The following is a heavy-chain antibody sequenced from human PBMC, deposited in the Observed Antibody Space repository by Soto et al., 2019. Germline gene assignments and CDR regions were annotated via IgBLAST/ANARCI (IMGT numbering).Heavy chain of an antibody. D-gene: IGHD3-10*01. Sequence: QVQLVESGGGLVKPGGSLRLSCAASGFTFSDYYMSWIRQAPGKGLEWVSYISSSSSYTNYADSVKGRFTFSRDTAKNSLYLQMNSLRAEDTAVYYCARGGSGNYYYGMDVWGQGTTVTVSS. CDR1: GFTFSDYY. J-gene: IGHJ6*02. V-gene: IGHV3-11*05. CDR3: ARGGSGNYYYGMDV. CDR2: ISSSSSYT.